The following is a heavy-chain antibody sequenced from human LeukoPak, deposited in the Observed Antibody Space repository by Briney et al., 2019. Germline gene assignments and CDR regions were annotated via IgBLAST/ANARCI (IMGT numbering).Heavy chain of an antibody. D-gene: IGHD6-13*01. CDR2: ISSFSNFR. J-gene: IGHJ4*02. V-gene: IGHV3-11*03. Sequence: GSLRLSCAASGFTFSDYYMSWIRQAPGKGLEWVSHISSFSNFRSYADSVKGRFTISRDNAKSSLYLQVNSLRAEDTAVYYCARPTIAAAGNFEYWGQGTLVTVSS. CDR3: ARPTIAAAGNFEY. CDR1: GFTFSDYY.